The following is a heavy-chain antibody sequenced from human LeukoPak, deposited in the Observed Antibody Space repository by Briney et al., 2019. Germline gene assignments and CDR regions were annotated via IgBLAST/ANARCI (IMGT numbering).Heavy chain of an antibody. CDR3: ARDVLLWFGSRWGRFYP. Sequence: GGSLRLSCAASGFTFSSYSMNWVRQAPGKGLEWVSSISSSSSYIYYADSVKGRFTISRDNAKNSLYLQMNSLRAEDTAVYYCARDVLLWFGSRWGRFYPWGQGTLVTVSS. J-gene: IGHJ5*02. CDR1: GFTFSSYS. CDR2: ISSSSSYI. D-gene: IGHD3-10*01. V-gene: IGHV3-21*01.